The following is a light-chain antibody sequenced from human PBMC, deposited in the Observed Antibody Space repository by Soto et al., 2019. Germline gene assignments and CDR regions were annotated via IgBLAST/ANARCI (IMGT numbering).Light chain of an antibody. V-gene: IGLV2-23*02. Sequence: QSALTQPASVSGSPGQSITISCTGTSSDVGSYNLVSWYQQHPGKAPKLMIYEVSKRPSGVSNRFSGSKSDNTASLTISGLQAEDEADYYCCSYAGSSTLGIFGGGTQLTVL. J-gene: IGLJ2*01. CDR1: SSDVGSYNL. CDR2: EVS. CDR3: CSYAGSSTLGI.